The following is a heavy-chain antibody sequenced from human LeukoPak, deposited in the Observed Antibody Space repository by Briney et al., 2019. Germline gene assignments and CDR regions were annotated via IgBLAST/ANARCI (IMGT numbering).Heavy chain of an antibody. Sequence: SVKVSCKASGGTFSSYAISWVRQAPGQGLEWMGRIIPILGIANYAQKFQGRVTITADKSTSTAYMELSNLRSEDTAVYYCARAGSSSWYEWFDPWGQGTLVTVSS. D-gene: IGHD6-13*01. J-gene: IGHJ5*02. CDR2: IIPILGIA. CDR3: ARAGSSSWYEWFDP. V-gene: IGHV1-69*04. CDR1: GGTFSSYA.